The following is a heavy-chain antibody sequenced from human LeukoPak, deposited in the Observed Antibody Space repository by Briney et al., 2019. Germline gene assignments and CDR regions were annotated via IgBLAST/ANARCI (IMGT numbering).Heavy chain of an antibody. CDR3: AKEGGYSSSPFDY. J-gene: IGHJ4*02. V-gene: IGHV3-74*01. D-gene: IGHD6-6*01. CDR2: LNADGNSI. CDR1: GFTFSNYW. Sequence: GGSLRLSCAASGFTFSNYWMHWVRHAPGKGLVWVSRLNADGNSITYADSVRGRFTISRDNAKNTVHLQMNSLRVEDTAVYYCAKEGGYSSSPFDYWGQGTLVTVSS.